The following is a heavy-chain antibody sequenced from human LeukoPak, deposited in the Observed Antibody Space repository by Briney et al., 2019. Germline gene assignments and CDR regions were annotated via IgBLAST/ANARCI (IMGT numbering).Heavy chain of an antibody. J-gene: IGHJ4*02. CDR2: IPYDGSNK. CDR1: GFTCSSYG. V-gene: IGHV3-30*02. Sequence: GGSLRLSGAASGFTCSSYGMHWVRQAPGKGLEWVAFIPYDGSNKYYADSVKGRFTISRDNSKNTLYLQMNSLRAEDTAVYYCATCRGGVADECDYWGQGTLVTVSS. CDR3: ATCRGGVADECDY. D-gene: IGHD3-16*01.